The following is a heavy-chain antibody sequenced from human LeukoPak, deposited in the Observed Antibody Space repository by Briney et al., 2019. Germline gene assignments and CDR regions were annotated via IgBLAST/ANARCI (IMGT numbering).Heavy chain of an antibody. Sequence: GSSVKVSCKASGGTFSSYAISWVRQAPGQGLEWMGRIIPIFGIANYAQKSQGRVTITADKSTSTAYMELSSLRSEDTAVYYCARAMTATYCSGGSCLSYWGQGTLVTVSS. CDR2: IIPIFGIA. CDR1: GGTFSSYA. V-gene: IGHV1-69*04. J-gene: IGHJ4*02. CDR3: ARAMTATYCSGGSCLSY. D-gene: IGHD2-15*01.